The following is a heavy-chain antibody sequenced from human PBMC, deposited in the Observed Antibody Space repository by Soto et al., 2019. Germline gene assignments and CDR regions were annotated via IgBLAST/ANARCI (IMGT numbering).Heavy chain of an antibody. CDR1: GGTFSSYA. D-gene: IGHD2-2*01. Sequence: QVQLVQSGAEVKKPGSSVKVSCKASGGTFSSYAISWVRPAPGQGLECMGGSIPIFATANYAQKFQGRVTITADKSTSTAYMELSSLRSEDTAVYYCARGVHCSSTSCYYYYGMDVWGQGTTVTVSS. V-gene: IGHV1-69*06. CDR2: SIPIFATA. CDR3: ARGVHCSSTSCYYYYGMDV. J-gene: IGHJ6*02.